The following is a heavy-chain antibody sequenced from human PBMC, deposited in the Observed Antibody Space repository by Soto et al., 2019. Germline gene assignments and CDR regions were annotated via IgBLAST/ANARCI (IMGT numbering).Heavy chain of an antibody. J-gene: IGHJ4*02. D-gene: IGHD5-18*01. CDR2: IYYSGST. CDR1: GCSISSYY. CDR3: ARDNGYSYGYTLDH. Sequence: SETLSLTCTVSGCSISSYYWSWILQPPGKGLEWIGYIYYSGSTNYNPSLKSRVTISVDTSKNQFSLKLSSVTAAVTAVYYCARDNGYSYGYTLDHWGQGTLVTVS. V-gene: IGHV4-59*01.